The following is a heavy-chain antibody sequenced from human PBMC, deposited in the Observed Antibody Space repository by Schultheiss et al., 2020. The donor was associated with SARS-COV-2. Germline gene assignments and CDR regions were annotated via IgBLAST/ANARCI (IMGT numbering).Heavy chain of an antibody. CDR3: ARGPSPDYGYYFDY. J-gene: IGHJ4*02. D-gene: IGHD4-17*01. CDR1: GFTFSDYY. Sequence: GGSLRLSCAASGFTFSDYYMSWIRQAPGKGLEWVSYISSSSNYIYYADSVKGRFTISRDNAKNSLYLQMNSLRGEDTAVYYCARGPSPDYGYYFDYWGQGTLVTVSS. V-gene: IGHV3-11*06. CDR2: ISSSSNYI.